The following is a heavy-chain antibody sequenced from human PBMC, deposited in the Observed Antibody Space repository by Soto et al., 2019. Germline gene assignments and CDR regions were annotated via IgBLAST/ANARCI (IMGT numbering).Heavy chain of an antibody. CDR3: ARARKGSGSDYYYHYGMDV. CDR2: INHSGST. J-gene: IGHJ6*04. V-gene: IGHV4-34*01. Sequence: SETLSLTCSVYGGSFSDYYWSWIRQPPGTGLEWIGEINHSGSTNYNPSLKSRVTISVHTSKNQFSLKLSSVTAADTAVYYCARARKGSGSDYYYHYGMDVWGKGTTVTVSS. CDR1: GGSFSDYY. D-gene: IGHD3-3*01.